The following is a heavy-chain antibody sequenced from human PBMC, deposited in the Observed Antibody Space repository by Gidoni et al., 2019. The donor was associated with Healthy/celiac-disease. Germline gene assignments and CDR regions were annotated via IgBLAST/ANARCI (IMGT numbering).Heavy chain of an antibody. V-gene: IGHV3-23*01. Sequence: EVQLLESGGGLVQPGGSLRLSCAASGFTFSSYAMSWVRQAPGKGLEWVSAISGSGGSTYYADSVKGRFTISRDNSKNTLYLQMNSLRAEDTAVYYCAKGRYCSGGSCYSITYYWGQGTLVTVSS. CDR1: GFTFSSYA. J-gene: IGHJ4*02. CDR3: AKGRYCSGGSCYSITYY. D-gene: IGHD2-15*01. CDR2: ISGSGGST.